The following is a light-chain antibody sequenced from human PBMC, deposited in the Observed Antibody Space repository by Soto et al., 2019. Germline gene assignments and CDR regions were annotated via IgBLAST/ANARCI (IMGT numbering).Light chain of an antibody. J-gene: IGKJ1*01. V-gene: IGKV3-20*01. CDR1: QTVSSSY. Sequence: EIVLAQSPGTLSLSAGERVTLSCRASQTVSSSYLAWYQQRPGQAPRLLIYGASSRATGIPDRFSGSGSGTDFTLTIGRLEPEDFAVYYCQQYGGSPWTFGQGTKVDIK. CDR3: QQYGGSPWT. CDR2: GAS.